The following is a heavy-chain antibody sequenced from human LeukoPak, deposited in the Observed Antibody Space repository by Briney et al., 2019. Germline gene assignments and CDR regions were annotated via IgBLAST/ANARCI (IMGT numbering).Heavy chain of an antibody. Sequence: SETLSLTCSVSGGSISSYYWSWIRQPPGKGLEWIGYIYYSGSTNYNPSLKSRVTISVDTSKNRFSLKLSSVTAADTAVYYCATRSKKAVAGTFHWYFDLWGRGTLVTVSS. J-gene: IGHJ2*01. CDR1: GGSISSYY. CDR3: ATRSKKAVAGTFHWYFDL. V-gene: IGHV4-59*08. D-gene: IGHD6-19*01. CDR2: IYYSGST.